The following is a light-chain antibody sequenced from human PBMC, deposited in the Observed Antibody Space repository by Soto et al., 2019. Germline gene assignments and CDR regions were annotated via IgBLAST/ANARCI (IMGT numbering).Light chain of an antibody. V-gene: IGKV3-15*01. CDR3: QQYNNWPPAWT. Sequence: EIVMTQSPATLSVSPGERATLSCRASQSVRSNLAWYQQKPGQSPRLLIYGASTRATGIPARFSGSGSGTKFTLTISSLQSEDFAVYYCQQYNNWPPAWTFGQGTKVDIE. J-gene: IGKJ1*01. CDR2: GAS. CDR1: QSVRSN.